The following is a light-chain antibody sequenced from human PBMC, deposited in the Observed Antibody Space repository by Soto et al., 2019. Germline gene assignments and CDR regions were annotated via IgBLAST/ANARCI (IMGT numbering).Light chain of an antibody. Sequence: IMMSQSPAAVSLSQGERATLSCRASQSVSSNLAWYQQRPGQAPRLLMYDVSTRATGIPARFSGSGSGTEFTLTISSLQSEDFAVYYCQHYNHWPTFGQGTKVDI. J-gene: IGKJ1*01. CDR2: DVS. V-gene: IGKV3-15*01. CDR3: QHYNHWPT. CDR1: QSVSSN.